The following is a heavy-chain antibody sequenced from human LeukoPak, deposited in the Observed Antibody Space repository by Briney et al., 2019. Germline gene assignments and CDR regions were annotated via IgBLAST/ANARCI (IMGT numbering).Heavy chain of an antibody. CDR3: ARDEQWLVPFDY. Sequence: SETLSLTCTVSGGSISSSSYYWGWIRQPPGKGLEWIGSIYYSGSTYYNPSLKSRVTISVDTSKNQFSLKLSSVTAADTAVYYCARDEQWLVPFDYWGQGTLVTVSS. CDR1: GGSISSSSYY. CDR2: IYYSGST. D-gene: IGHD6-19*01. V-gene: IGHV4-39*02. J-gene: IGHJ4*02.